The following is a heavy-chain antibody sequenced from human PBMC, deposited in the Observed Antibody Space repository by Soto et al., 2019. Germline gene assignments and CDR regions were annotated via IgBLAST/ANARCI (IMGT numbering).Heavy chain of an antibody. CDR3: ARVAEVGASYYYYGMDV. CDR1: WGTVSSYA. D-gene: IGHD1-26*01. V-gene: IGHV1-69*06. CDR2: IIPIFGTA. Sequence: SSKRAWGTVSSYAMSWVGQATGKGLEWMGGIIPIFGTANYAQKFQGRVTITADKSTSTAYMELSSLRSEDTAVYYCARVAEVGASYYYYGMDVWGQGTTVPGFS. J-gene: IGHJ6*02.